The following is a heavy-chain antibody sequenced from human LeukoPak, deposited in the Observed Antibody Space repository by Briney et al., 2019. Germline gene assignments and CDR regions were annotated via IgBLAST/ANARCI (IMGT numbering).Heavy chain of an antibody. V-gene: IGHV3-7*01. J-gene: IGHJ6*02. CDR1: GFTFSDYW. CDR3: ARGEFAWIQGSYGMNV. CDR2: IKQDGSDK. D-gene: IGHD5-18*01. Sequence: GGSLRLSCAASGFTFSDYWMSWVRQAPGKGPERVANIKQDGSDKYYVDSVKGRFTISRDNAKNALYLQMNSLRAEDTAVYYCARGEFAWIQGSYGMNVWGQGTTVTVSS.